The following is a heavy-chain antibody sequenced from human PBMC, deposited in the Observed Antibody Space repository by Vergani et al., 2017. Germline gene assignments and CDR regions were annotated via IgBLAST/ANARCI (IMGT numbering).Heavy chain of an antibody. V-gene: IGHV3-23*04. Sequence: VQLVESGGGVVQPGRSLRLSCAASGFTFSSYALSLVRQAPGKGLEWVSAISGSGGSTYYADSVKGRFTISRDNSKNMLYLQMNSLRAEDTAVYYCARAQTPNYYYDYYMYVWGKGTTVTVSS. J-gene: IGHJ6*03. CDR3: ARAQTPNYYYDYYMYV. CDR2: ISGSGGST. CDR1: GFTFSSYA.